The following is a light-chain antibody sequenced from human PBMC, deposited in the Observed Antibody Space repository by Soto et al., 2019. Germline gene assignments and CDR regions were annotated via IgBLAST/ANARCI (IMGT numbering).Light chain of an antibody. J-gene: IGLJ1*01. CDR1: TSDVGGYND. CDR2: EDS. Sequence: QSVLTQPPSVSGAPGQSITISCTGTTSDVGGYNDVYWYQQLPGKAPRLMIYEDSNRPSGVSNRFSGSKSGNTASLTISGLPAEDEAYYYCSSYTSTSSLGVFGTGTKLTVL. V-gene: IGLV2-14*01. CDR3: SSYTSTSSLGV.